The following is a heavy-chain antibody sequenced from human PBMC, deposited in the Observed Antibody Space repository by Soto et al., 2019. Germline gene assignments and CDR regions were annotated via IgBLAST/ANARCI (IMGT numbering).Heavy chain of an antibody. CDR1: GGSISSYY. Sequence: PSETLSLTCTVSGGSISSYYWSWIRQPPGKGLEWIGYIYYSGSTNYNPSLKSRVTISVDTSKNQFSLKLSSVTAADTAVYYCARAEVAVAHYYFDYWGQGTLVTVSS. CDR3: ARAEVAVAHYYFDY. V-gene: IGHV4-59*01. D-gene: IGHD6-19*01. CDR2: IYYSGST. J-gene: IGHJ4*02.